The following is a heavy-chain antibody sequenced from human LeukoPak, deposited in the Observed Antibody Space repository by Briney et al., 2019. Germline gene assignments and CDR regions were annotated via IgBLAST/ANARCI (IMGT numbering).Heavy chain of an antibody. D-gene: IGHD3-10*01. V-gene: IGHV3-7*01. CDR3: ARSARYYYGSGSYYRGPSNWFDP. CDR2: IKQDGSEK. J-gene: IGHJ5*02. Sequence: PGGSLRLSCAASGFTFSSYWMSWVRQAPGKGLEWVANIKQDGSEKYYVDSVKGRFTISRDNAKNSLYLQMNSLRAEDTAVYYCARSARYYYGSGSYYRGPSNWFDPWSQGTLVTVSS. CDR1: GFTFSSYW.